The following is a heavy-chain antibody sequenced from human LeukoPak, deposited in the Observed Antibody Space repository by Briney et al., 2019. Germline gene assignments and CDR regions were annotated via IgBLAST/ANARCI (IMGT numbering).Heavy chain of an antibody. CDR2: ISSSSSYI. V-gene: IGHV3-21*01. D-gene: IGHD2-2*02. J-gene: IGHJ5*02. Sequence: PGGSLRLSCAASGFTFSSYSMNWVRQAPGKGLEWVSSISSSSSYIYYADSVKGRFTISRDNAKNSLYLQMNSLRAEDTAVYYCAREVVPAAIRGVHWFDPWGQGTLVTVSS. CDR1: GFTFSSYS. CDR3: AREVVPAAIRGVHWFDP.